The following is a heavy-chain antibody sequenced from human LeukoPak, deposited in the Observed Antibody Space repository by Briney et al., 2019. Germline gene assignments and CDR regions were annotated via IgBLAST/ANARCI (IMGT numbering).Heavy chain of an antibody. CDR3: ARSNYYDSSGYYFDAFDI. J-gene: IGHJ3*02. V-gene: IGHV3-7*02. Sequence: PGGSLRLSCAASGFTFSSYWMSWVRQAPGKGLEWVANIKQDGSEKYYVDSVKGRFTISRDNAKNSLYLQMNSLRAEDTAVYYCARSNYYDSSGYYFDAFDIWGQGTMATVSS. CDR1: GFTFSSYW. CDR2: IKQDGSEK. D-gene: IGHD3-22*01.